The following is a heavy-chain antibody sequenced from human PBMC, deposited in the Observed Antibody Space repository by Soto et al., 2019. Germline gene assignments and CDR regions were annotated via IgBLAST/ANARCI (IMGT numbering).Heavy chain of an antibody. J-gene: IGHJ6*02. CDR2: IIPIFRTP. Sequence: QVQLVQSGAEVKKPGSSVKVSCKASGGTFSSCAFSWVRQAPGQGLEWMGGIIPIFRTPDYAQKFQGRVTITADESAKTVYMELGSLRSEDTAVYCWARDKDRQRLGGNYYYITDVWGQGTTVTVSS. CDR1: GGTFSSCA. V-gene: IGHV1-69*12. D-gene: IGHD5-12*01. CDR3: ARDKDRQRLGGNYYYITDV.